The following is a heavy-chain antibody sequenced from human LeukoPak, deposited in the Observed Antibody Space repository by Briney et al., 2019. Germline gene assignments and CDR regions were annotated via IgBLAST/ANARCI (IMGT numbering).Heavy chain of an antibody. CDR3: ASQFTSPSHRYAMDV. D-gene: IGHD2-2*01. J-gene: IGHJ6*02. V-gene: IGHV1-2*02. Sequence: ASVKVSCKASGYIFTGYYLHWFRQAPGKGLEWMGWISPNTGGTNYAQKFQGRVTMTRDTAINTAYMDFRSLKSADTAVYYFASQFTSPSHRYAMDVWGQGPTVIVSS. CDR1: GYIFTGYY. CDR2: ISPNTGGT.